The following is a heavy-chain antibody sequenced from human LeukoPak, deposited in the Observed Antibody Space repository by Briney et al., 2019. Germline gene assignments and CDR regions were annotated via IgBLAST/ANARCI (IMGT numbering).Heavy chain of an antibody. D-gene: IGHD2/OR15-2a*01. V-gene: IGHV3-23*01. CDR3: ARDPGVIPVHYMDV. Sequence: GGSLRLSCTPSGFTFKKYDMTWVRQAPGQGVEGVTAISTGGTTYYSDSVKGRFASSRDNSENTVFLHMNSLRAEDTATYYCARDPGVIPVHYMDVWGRGTTVTVSS. CDR2: ISTGGTT. J-gene: IGHJ6*03. CDR1: GFTFKKYD.